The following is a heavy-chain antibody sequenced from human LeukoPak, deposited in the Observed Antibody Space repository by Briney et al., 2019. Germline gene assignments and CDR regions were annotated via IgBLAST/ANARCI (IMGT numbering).Heavy chain of an antibody. J-gene: IGHJ4*02. CDR3: AKLNSGSPVY. Sequence: GGSLRLSCAASGFTFSSYGMHWVRQAPGKGLEWVAVISYDGSNKYYADSVKGRFTISRDNSKNTLYLQMNSLRAEDTAVYYYAKLNSGSPVYWGQGTLVTVSS. D-gene: IGHD1-26*01. V-gene: IGHV3-30*18. CDR1: GFTFSSYG. CDR2: ISYDGSNK.